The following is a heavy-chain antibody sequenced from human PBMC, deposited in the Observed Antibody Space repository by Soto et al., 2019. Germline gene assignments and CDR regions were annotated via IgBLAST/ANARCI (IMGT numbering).Heavy chain of an antibody. CDR3: ARDRGGSPDHLQNWFGP. CDR2: IYYSGST. J-gene: IGHJ5*02. CDR1: DGSISSGGYY. D-gene: IGHD1-26*01. V-gene: IGHV4-31*03. Sequence: SETLSLTCTVSDGSISSGGYYWSWIRQHPGKGLEWIGYIYYSGSTYYNPSLKSRVTISVDTSKNQFSLKLSSVTAADTAVYYCARDRGGSPDHLQNWFGPWGQGTLVTVSS.